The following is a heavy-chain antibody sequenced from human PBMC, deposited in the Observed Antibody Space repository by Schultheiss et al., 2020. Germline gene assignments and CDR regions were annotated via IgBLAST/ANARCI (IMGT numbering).Heavy chain of an antibody. V-gene: IGHV3-7*01. CDR3: ARGDYSGGSFTDAFDM. J-gene: IGHJ3*02. CDR1: GFTFSSYW. CDR2: IKQDGSEK. Sequence: GGSLRLSCAASGFTFSSYWMSWVRQAPGKGLEWVANIKQDGSEKYYVDSVKGRFTISRDNAKNSLYLQMNNVRAEDTGVYYCARGDYSGGSFTDAFDMWGQGTVVTVSS. D-gene: IGHD2-15*01.